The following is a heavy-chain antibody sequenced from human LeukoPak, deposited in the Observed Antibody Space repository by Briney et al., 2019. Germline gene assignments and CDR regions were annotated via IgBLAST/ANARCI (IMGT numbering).Heavy chain of an antibody. V-gene: IGHV3-64*04. CDR2: ISGSGNGGSI. Sequence: GGSLRLSCSASGFVFSIYTMYWVRQAPGKGPEYVSTISGSGNGGSIYYADSVKGRFTISRGDSKSIVYLQMNGLRSEDTAVYYCARDRGIVLTNWFDPWGQGTLVTVSS. CDR1: GFVFSIYT. D-gene: IGHD2-8*01. J-gene: IGHJ5*02. CDR3: ARDRGIVLTNWFDP.